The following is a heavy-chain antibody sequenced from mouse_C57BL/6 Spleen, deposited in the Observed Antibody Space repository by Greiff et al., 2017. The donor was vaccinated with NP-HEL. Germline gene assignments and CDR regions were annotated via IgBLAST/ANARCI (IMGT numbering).Heavy chain of an antibody. V-gene: IGHV1-26*01. Sequence: EVQLQQSGPELVKPGASVKISCKASGYTFTDYYMNWVKQCHGKSLEWIGDINPNNGGTSYNQKFKGKATLTVDKSSSTAYMELRSLTSEDSAVYYCASYDYDGFAYWGQGTLVTVSA. J-gene: IGHJ3*01. CDR1: GYTFTDYY. D-gene: IGHD2-4*01. CDR2: INPNNGGT. CDR3: ASYDYDGFAY.